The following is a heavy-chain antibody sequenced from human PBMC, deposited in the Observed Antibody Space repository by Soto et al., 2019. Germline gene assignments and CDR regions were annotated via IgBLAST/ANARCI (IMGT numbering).Heavy chain of an antibody. Sequence: ESVGGLVQPGGSRKVSCAAPGFSLGEWAIHWVGKASGKGLEWMGGFRIQSNNYATTYGESAKGRLTMSRDDSKNTAYLQMDSLRTQDTAVYYCTRHAGGQVEHSYYYYYMDVWGKGTTVSV. V-gene: IGHV3-73*01. J-gene: IGHJ6*03. CDR2: FRIQSNNYAT. D-gene: IGHD2-15*01. CDR1: GFSLGEWA. CDR3: TRHAGGQVEHSYYYYYMDV.